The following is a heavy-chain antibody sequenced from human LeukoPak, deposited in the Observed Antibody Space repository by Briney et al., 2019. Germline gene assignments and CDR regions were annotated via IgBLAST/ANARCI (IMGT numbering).Heavy chain of an antibody. D-gene: IGHD1-26*01. J-gene: IGHJ3*02. CDR1: GFTFSSYA. CDR3: ARTRSGPASALDI. V-gene: IGHV3-64*01. Sequence: AGGSLRLSCAASGFTFSSYAMHWVRQAPGKGLEYVSAISSNGGSTYYANSVKGRFTISRDNSKNTLYLQMGSLRAEDMAVYYCARTRSGPASALDIWGQGTMVTVSS. CDR2: ISSNGGST.